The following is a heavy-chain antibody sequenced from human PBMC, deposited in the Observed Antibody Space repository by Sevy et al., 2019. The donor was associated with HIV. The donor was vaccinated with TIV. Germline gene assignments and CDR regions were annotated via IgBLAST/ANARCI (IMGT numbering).Heavy chain of an antibody. D-gene: IGHD6-25*01. CDR2: ISGSGGST. V-gene: IGHV3-23*01. CDR3: AKHYGSGWPEFDF. CDR1: GFKFSSYA. J-gene: IGHJ4*02. Sequence: GGSLRLSCAASGFKFSSYAMSRVRQPPGKGLEWVSTISGSGGSTYYADSVKGRFTISRDNSKNTLYLQMSSLRVEDTAMYFCAKHYGSGWPEFDFWGQGTLVTVSS.